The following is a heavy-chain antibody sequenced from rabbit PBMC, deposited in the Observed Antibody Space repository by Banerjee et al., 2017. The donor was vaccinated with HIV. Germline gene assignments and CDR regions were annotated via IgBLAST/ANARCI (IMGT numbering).Heavy chain of an antibody. V-gene: IGHV1S40*01. CDR1: GFTISSSYW. CDR3: ARDLNAAYAGYGYSPYFNL. D-gene: IGHD6-1*01. Sequence: QSLEESGGGLVKPGASLTLTCTASGFTISSSYWICWVRQAPGKGPEWIACIYAGDGSTDYASWVNGRFTIASDNAQNTVDLQMTSLTAADTATYFCARDLNAAYAGYGYSPYFNLWGPGTLVTVS. J-gene: IGHJ4*01. CDR2: IYAGDGST.